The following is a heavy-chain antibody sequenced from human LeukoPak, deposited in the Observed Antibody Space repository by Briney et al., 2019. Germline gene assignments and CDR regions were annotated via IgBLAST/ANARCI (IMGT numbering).Heavy chain of an antibody. Sequence: SVKVSCKASGGTFISYAISWVRQAPGQGGEWRGGIIPIFGTANYAQKFQGRGTITPDKSTSTAYMELSSLRSEDTAVYYCARGRPYMDVWGKGTTVTVSS. CDR3: ARGRPYMDV. CDR2: IIPIFGTA. V-gene: IGHV1-69*06. J-gene: IGHJ6*03. CDR1: GGTFISYA.